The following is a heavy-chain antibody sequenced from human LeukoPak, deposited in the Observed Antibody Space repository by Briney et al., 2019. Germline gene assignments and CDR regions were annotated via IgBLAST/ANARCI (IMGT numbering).Heavy chain of an antibody. J-gene: IGHJ2*01. CDR1: GGSISSYY. V-gene: IGHV4-59*01. Sequence: SETLSLTCAVSGGSISSYYWSWIRQPPGKGLEWIGYIYYSGSTNYNPSLKSRVTISVDTSKNQFSLKLSSVTAADTAVYYCAREPHSGSYQSYWYFDLWGRGTLVTVSS. CDR3: AREPHSGSYQSYWYFDL. D-gene: IGHD1-26*01. CDR2: IYYSGST.